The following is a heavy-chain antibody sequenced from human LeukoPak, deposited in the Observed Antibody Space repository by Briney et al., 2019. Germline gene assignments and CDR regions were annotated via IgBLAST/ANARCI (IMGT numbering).Heavy chain of an antibody. D-gene: IGHD5-12*01. V-gene: IGHV7-4-1*02. CDR1: GYTFTSYA. J-gene: IGHJ6*02. Sequence: ASVKVSCKASGYTFTSYAMNWVRQAPGQGLEWMGWINTNTGNPTYAQGFTGRFVFSLDTSVSTAYLQISSLKAEDTAVYYCARDSGYEHQPERYYYYGMDVWGQGTTVTVSS. CDR3: ARDSGYEHQPERYYYYGMDV. CDR2: INTNTGNP.